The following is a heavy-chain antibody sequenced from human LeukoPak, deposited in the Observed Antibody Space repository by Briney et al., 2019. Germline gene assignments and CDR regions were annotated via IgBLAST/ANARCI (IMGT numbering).Heavy chain of an antibody. CDR3: AAHSSGYLGWFDP. J-gene: IGHJ5*02. CDR1: GFTVSRNY. V-gene: IGHV3-66*01. D-gene: IGHD3-22*01. CDR2: IYSGGST. Sequence: PGRSLRLSCVASGFTVSRNYMSWVRQAPGKGLEWVSLIYSGGSTYYADSVKGRFTISRDNSKNTLYVQMNSLRAEDTAVYYCAAHSSGYLGWFDPWGQGTLVTVSS.